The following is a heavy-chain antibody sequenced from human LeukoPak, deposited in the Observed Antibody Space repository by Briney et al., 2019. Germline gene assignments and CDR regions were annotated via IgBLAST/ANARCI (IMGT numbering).Heavy chain of an antibody. CDR3: ARVRGSSSWPLRDYYYYYMDV. V-gene: IGHV4-61*02. J-gene: IGHJ6*03. D-gene: IGHD6-13*01. CDR1: GDSISGGDYY. CDR2: ISSSGST. Sequence: SETLSLTCTVSGDSISGGDYYWSWIRQPAGKGLEWIGRISSSGSTNYNPSLKSRVTISVDTSKNQFSLKLSSVTAADTAVYYCARVRGSSSWPLRDYYYYYMDVWGKGTTVTVSS.